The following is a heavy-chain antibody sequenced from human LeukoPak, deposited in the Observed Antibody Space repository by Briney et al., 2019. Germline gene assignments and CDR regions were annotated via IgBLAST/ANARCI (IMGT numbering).Heavy chain of an antibody. D-gene: IGHD6-19*01. V-gene: IGHV3-53*01. CDR3: AKDLGSGWDHYYYYYMDV. J-gene: IGHJ6*03. Sequence: GGSLRLSCAASGFTVSNKYMTWVRQAPGKGLEWVSLIYSDGRTYYADSVKGRCTISRDGSKNTLYLQMNSLRVEDTAVYYCAKDLGSGWDHYYYYYMDVWGKGTTVTISS. CDR2: IYSDGRT. CDR1: GFTVSNKY.